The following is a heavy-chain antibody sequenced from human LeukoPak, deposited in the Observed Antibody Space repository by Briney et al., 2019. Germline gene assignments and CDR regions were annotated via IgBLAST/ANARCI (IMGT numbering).Heavy chain of an antibody. D-gene: IGHD3-22*01. CDR3: ARNDSSGYFDY. Sequence: SSETLSLTCAVSDYSISSGNYWGWIRPPPGKGLEWIGSVYHRGSTHYSPSLKSRVTIAVATSKNQFSLKLSSVTSADTAVYYCARNDSSGYFDYWGQGTLVTVSS. CDR1: DYSISSGNY. V-gene: IGHV4-38-2*01. J-gene: IGHJ4*02. CDR2: VYHRGST.